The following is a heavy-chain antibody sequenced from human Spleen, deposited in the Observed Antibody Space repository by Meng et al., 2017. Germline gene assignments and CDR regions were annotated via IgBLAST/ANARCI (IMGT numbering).Heavy chain of an antibody. CDR1: GGSFSGYY. V-gene: IGHV4-34*01. J-gene: IGHJ5*02. CDR2: INHSGST. CDR3: ARGYVGAERYYYGSGSYRRGWFDP. D-gene: IGHD3-10*01. Sequence: GSLRLSCAVHGGSFSGYYWSWIRQPPGKGLEWIGEINHSGSTNYNPSLKSRVTISVDTSKNQFSLKLSSVTAADTAVYYCARGYVGAERYYYGSGSYRRGWFDPWGQGTLVTVSS.